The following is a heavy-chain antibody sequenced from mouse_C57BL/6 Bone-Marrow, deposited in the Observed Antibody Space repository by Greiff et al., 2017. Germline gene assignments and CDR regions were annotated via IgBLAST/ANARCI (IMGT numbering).Heavy chain of an antibody. D-gene: IGHD2-3*01. CDR3: AREGLLFYWYFDV. CDR1: GYTFTSYC. Sequence: VQLQQSGAELVRPGTSVKVSCKASGYTFTSYCMHWVKQRPGQGLEWIGEIDPSDSYTNYNQKFKGKATLTAAKSSSTAYMQLSSLTSEDSAVXYCAREGLLFYWYFDVWGTGTTVTVSS. V-gene: IGHV1-59*01. J-gene: IGHJ1*03. CDR2: IDPSDSYT.